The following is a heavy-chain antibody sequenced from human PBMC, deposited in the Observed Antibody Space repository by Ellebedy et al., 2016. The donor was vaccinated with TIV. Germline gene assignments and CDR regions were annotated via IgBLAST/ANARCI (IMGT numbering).Heavy chain of an antibody. CDR2: MNPNSGHT. Sequence: ASVKVSCXASGYTFTSYDINWVRQATGQGLEWMGWMNPNSGHTGYAQKFQGRVTITRDYMELSGLMSEDTAVYYCATREWQDPMDVWGQGTTVTVSS. V-gene: IGHV1-8*01. CDR1: GYTFTSYD. J-gene: IGHJ6*02. CDR3: ATREWQDPMDV. D-gene: IGHD3-3*01.